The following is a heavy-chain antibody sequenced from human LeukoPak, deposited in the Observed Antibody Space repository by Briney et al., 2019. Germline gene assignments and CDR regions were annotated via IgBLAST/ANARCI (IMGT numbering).Heavy chain of an antibody. CDR3: ARGGTWESSGYYYAEPDY. Sequence: ASVKVSCKASGYTFTSYGISWVRQAPGQGLEWMGWISAYNGNTNYAQKLQGRVTMTTDTSTSTAYMELRSLRSDDTAVYYCARGGTWESSGYYYAEPDYWGQGTLVTVSS. J-gene: IGHJ4*02. CDR2: ISAYNGNT. CDR1: GYTFTSYG. D-gene: IGHD3-22*01. V-gene: IGHV1-18*01.